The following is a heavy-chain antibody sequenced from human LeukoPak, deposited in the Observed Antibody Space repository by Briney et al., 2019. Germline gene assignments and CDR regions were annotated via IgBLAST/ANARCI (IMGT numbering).Heavy chain of an antibody. CDR1: GFTFSSCW. J-gene: IGHJ4*02. CDR3: ARDSWYYYDSSGYYRDY. D-gene: IGHD3-22*01. Sequence: GGSLRLSCAASGFTFSSCWMHWVRQAPGKGLVWVSRINSDGSSAIYADSVKGRFTISRDNAKNTLYLQMNSLRAEDTAVYYCARDSWYYYDSSGYYRDYWGQGTLVTVSS. V-gene: IGHV3-74*01. CDR2: INSDGSSA.